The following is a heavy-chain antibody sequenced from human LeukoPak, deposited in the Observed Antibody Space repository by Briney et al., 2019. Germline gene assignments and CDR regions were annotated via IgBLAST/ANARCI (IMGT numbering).Heavy chain of an antibody. CDR3: ARAPMATVTTYRGNYYYYYMDV. Sequence: SETLSLTCTVSGGSISSSSYYWGWIRQPPGKGLEWIGSIYYSGSTYYNPSLKSRVTISVDTSKNQFSLKLSSVTAADTAVYYCARAPMATVTTYRGNYYYYYMDVWGKGTTVTVSS. D-gene: IGHD4-17*01. V-gene: IGHV4-39*07. CDR1: GGSISSSSYY. CDR2: IYYSGST. J-gene: IGHJ6*03.